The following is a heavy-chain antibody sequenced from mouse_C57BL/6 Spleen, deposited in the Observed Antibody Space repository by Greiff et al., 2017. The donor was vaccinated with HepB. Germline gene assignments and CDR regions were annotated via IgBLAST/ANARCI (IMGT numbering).Heavy chain of an antibody. CDR2: INYDGSST. Sequence: EVHLVESEGGLVQPGSSMKLSCTASGFTFSDYYMAWVRQVPEKGLEWVANINYDGSSTYYLDSLKSRFIISRDNAKNSLYLQMSSLKSEDTATYYCARDGHYYGSSYLGAMDYWGQGTSVTVSS. V-gene: IGHV5-16*01. J-gene: IGHJ4*01. CDR1: GFTFSDYY. CDR3: ARDGHYYGSSYLGAMDY. D-gene: IGHD1-1*01.